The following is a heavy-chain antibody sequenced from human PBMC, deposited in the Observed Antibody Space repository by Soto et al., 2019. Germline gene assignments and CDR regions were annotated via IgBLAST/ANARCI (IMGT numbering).Heavy chain of an antibody. CDR1: GDTFTSYY. D-gene: IGHD3-3*01. V-gene: IGHV1-46*01. CDR3: ARSSGGIFEIIREHPNWSAP. CDR2: INPHGGST. Sequence: ASVKVSCKAPGDTFTSYYLNWVRQAPGQGLEWMGVINPHGGSTKYAQKFQGRVTMTRDTSRSTVYMELRSLRSDDTAIYYCARSSGGIFEIIREHPNWSAPWGQGTLVTVSS. J-gene: IGHJ5*02.